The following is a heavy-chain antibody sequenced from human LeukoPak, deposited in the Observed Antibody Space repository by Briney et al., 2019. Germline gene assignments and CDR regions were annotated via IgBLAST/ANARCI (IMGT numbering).Heavy chain of an antibody. CDR2: INSDGSST. CDR1: GFTFSSYW. Sequence: GGSLRLSCAASGFTFSSYWMHWVRHAPGKGLVWVSRINSDGSSTSYADSVKGRFTISRDNAKNTLYLQMNSLRAEDTAVYYCAREYYYDSSGYYYYYGMDVWGQGTTVTVSS. D-gene: IGHD3-22*01. CDR3: AREYYYDSSGYYYYYGMDV. J-gene: IGHJ6*02. V-gene: IGHV3-74*01.